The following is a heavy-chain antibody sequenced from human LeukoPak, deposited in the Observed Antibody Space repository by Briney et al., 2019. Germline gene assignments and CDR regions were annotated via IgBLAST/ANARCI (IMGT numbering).Heavy chain of an antibody. CDR2: IYYSEIA. D-gene: IGHD2-2*01. V-gene: IGHV4-39*01. Sequence: SETLSLPYSVSGGSIRSCRYYWVWLRQPPGEGLEWFGSIYYSEIAHHTPPHKSRVPVSVDTHKNHFSLRQSSVTGADTAVYYCTTQGRGYQLNYYFEDWGQGTLVTVPS. CDR3: TTQGRGYQLNYYFED. J-gene: IGHJ4*02. CDR1: GGSIRSCRYY.